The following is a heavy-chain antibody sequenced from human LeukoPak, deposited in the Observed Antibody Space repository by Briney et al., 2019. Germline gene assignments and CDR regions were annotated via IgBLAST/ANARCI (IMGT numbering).Heavy chain of an antibody. D-gene: IGHD1-7*01. CDR2: IIQDGSEE. J-gene: IGHJ5*02. CDR1: GFTFRSYW. Sequence: PGGSLRLSCAASGFTFRSYWMSWVRQAPGKGLEWVANIIQDGSEEYYVDSVKGRFTISRDNAKKSLYLRMNSLRADDTAVYYCARAFRLNYFDPWGQGTLVTVSS. CDR3: ARAFRLNYFDP. V-gene: IGHV3-7*05.